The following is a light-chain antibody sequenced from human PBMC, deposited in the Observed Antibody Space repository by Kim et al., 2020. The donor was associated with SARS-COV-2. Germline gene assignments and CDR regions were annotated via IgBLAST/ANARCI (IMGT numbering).Light chain of an antibody. V-gene: IGLV1-51*01. CDR1: SSNNGKNY. J-gene: IGLJ2*01. Sequence: QKVTISCSGSSSNNGKNYVSWYQQFPGTAPKLRIYDNDKRASGIPDRFSGSKSGTSATLGITGLQTGDEADYYCGAWDNSLSAGIFGGGTQLTVL. CDR3: GAWDNSLSAGI. CDR2: DND.